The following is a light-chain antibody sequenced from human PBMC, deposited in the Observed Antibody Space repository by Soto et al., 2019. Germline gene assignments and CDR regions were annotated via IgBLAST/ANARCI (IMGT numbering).Light chain of an antibody. CDR2: SNS. CDR1: TSNIGSNY. V-gene: IGLV1-47*01. J-gene: IGLJ1*01. Sequence: CVVTQPLSSSGAPGQAVTISCSGSTSNIGSNYVCWYQPLPGMAPKILIYSNSQRPLGVPVRFSGSKSGTSASLAISGLQSEDEADYYCATWDDSIYILGAGTKVTVL. CDR3: ATWDDSIYI.